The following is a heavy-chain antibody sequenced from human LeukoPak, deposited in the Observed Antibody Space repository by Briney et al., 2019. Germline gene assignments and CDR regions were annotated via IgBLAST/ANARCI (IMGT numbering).Heavy chain of an antibody. CDR3: ARDDRGGWHGDAFDI. J-gene: IGHJ3*02. D-gene: IGHD6-19*01. V-gene: IGHV4-4*07. CDR1: GGPISSYY. Sequence: SETLFLTCTVSGGPISSYYWSWIRQPAGKGLEWIGRIYTSGSTNYNPSLKSRVTMSVDTSKNQFSLKLSSVTAADTAVYYCARDDRGGWHGDAFDIWGQGTMVTVSS. CDR2: IYTSGST.